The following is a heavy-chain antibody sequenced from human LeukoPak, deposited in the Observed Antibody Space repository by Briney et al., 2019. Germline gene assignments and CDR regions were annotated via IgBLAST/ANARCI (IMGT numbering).Heavy chain of an antibody. V-gene: IGHV4-34*01. CDR2: INHSGST. CDR3: ARAYYYDSSGYYLGLDY. J-gene: IGHJ4*02. CDR1: GGSFSGYY. Sequence: PSETLSLTCAVYGGSFSGYYWSWIRQPPGKGLEWIGEINHSGSTNYNPSPKSRVTISVDTSKNQFSLKLSSVTAADTAVYYCARAYYYDSSGYYLGLDYWGQGTLVTVSS. D-gene: IGHD3-22*01.